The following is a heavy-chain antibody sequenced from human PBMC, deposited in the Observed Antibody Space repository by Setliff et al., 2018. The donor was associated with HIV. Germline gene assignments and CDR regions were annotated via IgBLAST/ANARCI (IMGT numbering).Heavy chain of an antibody. V-gene: IGHV4-34*01. D-gene: IGHD3-10*01. J-gene: IGHJ6*03. CDR3: ARARGIIIPYHYYMDV. CDR1: GGAFSGYS. CDR2: INHSGSA. Sequence: SETLSLTCAVYGGAFSGYSWIWIRQPPGKGLEWIGEINHSGSANYNPSLKSRVTISVDTYKNQFSLKVTSVTAADTAVYYCARARGIIIPYHYYMDVWGKGTTVTVSS.